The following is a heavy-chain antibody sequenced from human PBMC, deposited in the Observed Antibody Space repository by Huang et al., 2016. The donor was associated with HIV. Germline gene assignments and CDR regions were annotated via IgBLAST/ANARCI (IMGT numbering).Heavy chain of an antibody. V-gene: IGHV1-18*04. D-gene: IGHD3-16*01. Sequence: QIHLVQSGPEVKQPGASVKVSCKASGYNFHIYELTWVRKTPGQGLEWMGCISGDNVITRFAQNFQDRRTMTTDASTSTAYLELRSLRLDDTAVYYCARTKGEFDFWGQGALVTVSS. J-gene: IGHJ4*02. CDR2: ISGDNVIT. CDR1: GYNFHIYE. CDR3: ARTKGEFDF.